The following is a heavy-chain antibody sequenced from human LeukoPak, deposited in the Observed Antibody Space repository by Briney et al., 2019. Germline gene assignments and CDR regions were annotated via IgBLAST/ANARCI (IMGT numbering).Heavy chain of an antibody. J-gene: IGHJ4*02. CDR3: ASLARDY. CDR1: GFIVSSTY. D-gene: IGHD3-3*02. Sequence: GGSLRLSXAVSGFIVSSTYMTWVRQAPGEGLEWVSVIHNDGSTYHADSVKGRFTISRDNSKNTLYLQMNSLRVEDTAAYYCASLARDYWGQGTLVTVSS. CDR2: IHNDGST. V-gene: IGHV3-53*01.